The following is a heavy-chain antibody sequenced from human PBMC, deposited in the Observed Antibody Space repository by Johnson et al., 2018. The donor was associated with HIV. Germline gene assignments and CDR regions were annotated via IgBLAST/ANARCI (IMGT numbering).Heavy chain of an antibody. V-gene: IGHV3-30*04. CDR2: ISYDGRDA. J-gene: IGHJ3*02. CDR1: GFAFSSYA. Sequence: QMLLVESGGGVVQPGTSLRLSCTASGFAFSSYALHWVRQAPGKGLEWVAVISYDGRDAYYADSVKGRFTSSRDNAKNSLYLQMNSLRAEDTALYYCARGRPWGWELQRDAFDIWGQGTMVTVSS. D-gene: IGHD1-26*01. CDR3: ARGRPWGWELQRDAFDI.